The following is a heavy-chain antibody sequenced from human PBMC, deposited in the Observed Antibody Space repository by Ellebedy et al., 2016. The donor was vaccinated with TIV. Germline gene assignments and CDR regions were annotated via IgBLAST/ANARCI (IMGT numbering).Heavy chain of an antibody. CDR2: IYPGDSDT. CDR1: GYSFTSYW. Sequence: KVSXXGSGYSFTSYWIGWVRQMPGKGLEWMGIIYPGDSDTRYSPSFQGQVTISADKSISTAYLQWSSLKASDTAMYYCARRSIAARPYYYYYYMDVWGKGTTVTVSS. V-gene: IGHV5-51*01. CDR3: ARRSIAARPYYYYYYMDV. J-gene: IGHJ6*03. D-gene: IGHD6-6*01.